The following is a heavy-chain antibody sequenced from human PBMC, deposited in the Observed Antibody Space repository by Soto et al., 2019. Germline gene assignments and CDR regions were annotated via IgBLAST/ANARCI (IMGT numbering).Heavy chain of an antibody. D-gene: IGHD6-19*01. CDR1: GYTFTSYD. J-gene: IGHJ4*02. CDR3: ASERTVAGYDY. Sequence: QVQLVQSGAEVKKPGASVKVSCKASGYTFTSYDINWVRQATGQGLEWMGWMNPNSGNTGCAQKFQGRVTMTRNTSITTAYMELSRLRYEDTAVYYCASERTVAGYDYWGQGTLVTVSS. V-gene: IGHV1-8*01. CDR2: MNPNSGNT.